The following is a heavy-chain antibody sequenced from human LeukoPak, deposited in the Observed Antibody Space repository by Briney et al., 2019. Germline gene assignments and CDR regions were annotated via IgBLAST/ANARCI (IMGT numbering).Heavy chain of an antibody. CDR1: GASIDGHY. Sequence: PSETPSLTCTVSGASIDGHYWSWIRLPPGKGLEWVGFVYYSGSISYNPSLKSRVTISADTSNNQFSLKLDSVTAADTAVYYCARLSRVAVAGSYGYHSMDVWGRGTTVTVSS. V-gene: IGHV4-59*11. D-gene: IGHD6-19*01. J-gene: IGHJ6*02. CDR3: ARLSRVAVAGSYGYHSMDV. CDR2: VYYSGSI.